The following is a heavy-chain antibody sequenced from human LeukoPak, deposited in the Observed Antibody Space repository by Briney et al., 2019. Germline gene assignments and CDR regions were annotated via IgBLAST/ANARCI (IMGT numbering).Heavy chain of an antibody. Sequence: ASVKVSCKASGYTFTSYDINWVRQATGQGLEWMGIINPSGGSTSYAQKFQGRVTMTRDTSTSTVYMELSSLRSEDTAVYYCARDGGYSSGWYHWGQGTLVTVSS. CDR2: INPSGGST. CDR1: GYTFTSYD. V-gene: IGHV1-46*01. D-gene: IGHD6-19*01. J-gene: IGHJ5*02. CDR3: ARDGGYSSGWYH.